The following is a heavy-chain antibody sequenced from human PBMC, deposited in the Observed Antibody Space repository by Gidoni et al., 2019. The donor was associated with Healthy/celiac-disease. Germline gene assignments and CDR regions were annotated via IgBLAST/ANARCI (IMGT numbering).Heavy chain of an antibody. J-gene: IGHJ5*02. V-gene: IGHV3-23*01. Sequence: EVQLLESGGGLVQPGGSLRLSCAASGFTFSLYAMSWVRQAPGKGLEWVSAISGSGGSTYYADSVKGRFTISRDNSKNTLYLQMNSLRAEDTAVYYCAKRPLRYCSSTSCYNWFDPWGQGTLVTVSS. CDR3: AKRPLRYCSSTSCYNWFDP. CDR2: ISGSGGST. D-gene: IGHD2-2*01. CDR1: GFTFSLYA.